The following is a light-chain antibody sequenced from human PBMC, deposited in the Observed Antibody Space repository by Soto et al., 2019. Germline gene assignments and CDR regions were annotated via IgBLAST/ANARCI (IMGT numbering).Light chain of an antibody. CDR2: GAS. CDR3: QQYGSSGT. Sequence: EIVLTQSPDTLSPSAGDRATLSCRATQSVSNNYLAWYQQTAGQAPMLLIYGASKRARGIPGRCSSSGSRTVFPLTISRLEAEDFAVYCLQQYGSSGTFGQGTKVDIK. V-gene: IGKV3-20*01. CDR1: QSVSNNY. J-gene: IGKJ1*01.